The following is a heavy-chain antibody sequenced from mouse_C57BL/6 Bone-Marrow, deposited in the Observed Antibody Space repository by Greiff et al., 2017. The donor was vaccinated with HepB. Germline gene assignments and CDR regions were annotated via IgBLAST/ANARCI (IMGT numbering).Heavy chain of an antibody. CDR1: EYEFPSHD. CDR2: INSDGGST. V-gene: IGHV5-2*01. D-gene: IGHD1-1*01. Sequence: EVQRVESGGGLVQPGESLKLSCESNEYEFPSHDMSWVRKTPEKRLELVAAINSDGGSTYYPDTMERRFIISRDNTKKTLYLQMSSLRSEDTALYYCARHYYGSRRDWYFDVWGTGTTVTVSS. CDR3: ARHYYGSRRDWYFDV. J-gene: IGHJ1*03.